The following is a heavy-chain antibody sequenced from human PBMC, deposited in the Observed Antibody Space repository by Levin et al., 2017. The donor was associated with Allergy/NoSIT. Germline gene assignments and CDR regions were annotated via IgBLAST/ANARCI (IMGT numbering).Heavy chain of an antibody. CDR1: GFTFSNYG. Sequence: PGGSLRLSCAASGFTFSNYGMNWVRQAPGKGLEWVAVIWYDGSNKYYTDSVKGRFTISRDNSKDTLYLQMNSLRAEDTAVYYCAFGDVEGSQYWGQGTLVTVSS. D-gene: IGHD3-10*01. CDR2: IWYDGSNK. J-gene: IGHJ4*02. V-gene: IGHV3-33*01. CDR3: AFGDVEGSQY.